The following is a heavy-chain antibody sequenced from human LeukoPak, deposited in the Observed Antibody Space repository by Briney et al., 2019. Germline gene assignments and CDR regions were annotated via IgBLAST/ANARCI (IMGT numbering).Heavy chain of an antibody. Sequence: PGGSLRLSCAASGFTFSSYAMSWVRQAPGKGLEWVSAISGSGGSTYYADSVGGRFTISRDNSKNTLYLQMNSLRAEDTAVYYCAKGSFLWFGELSRFDYWGQGTLVTVSS. J-gene: IGHJ4*02. CDR3: AKGSFLWFGELSRFDY. CDR2: ISGSGGST. D-gene: IGHD3-10*01. V-gene: IGHV3-23*01. CDR1: GFTFSSYA.